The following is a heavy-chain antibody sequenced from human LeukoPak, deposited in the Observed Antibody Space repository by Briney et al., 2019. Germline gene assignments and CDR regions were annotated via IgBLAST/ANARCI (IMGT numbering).Heavy chain of an antibody. CDR1: GFTVSSNY. D-gene: IGHD6-13*01. J-gene: IGHJ4*02. Sequence: GGSLRLSCAASGFTVSSNYMSWVRQAPGKGPEWVSVIYSDVSTYYADSVKGRFTISRDTSKNTLYLQMNSLRTEDTAVYYCARDLAAGGTYPHYWGQGTLVSVSS. CDR3: ARDLAAGGTYPHY. V-gene: IGHV3-53*01. CDR2: IYSDVST.